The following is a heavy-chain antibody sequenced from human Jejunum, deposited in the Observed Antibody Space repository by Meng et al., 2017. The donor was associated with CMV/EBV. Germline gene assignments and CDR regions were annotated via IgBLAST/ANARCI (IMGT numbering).Heavy chain of an antibody. D-gene: IGHD3-16*02. CDR1: GGSVSTDS. CDR3: ARDGPLVYFDY. Sequence: KAYGGSVSTDSISWVRQAPGQGLEWMGRIIPIPGITKYAQTFQGRVTITADTSTRTVYMERSSLRSEDTAVYYCARDGPLVYFDYWGQGTLVTVSS. V-gene: IGHV1-69*04. J-gene: IGHJ4*02. CDR2: IIPIPGIT.